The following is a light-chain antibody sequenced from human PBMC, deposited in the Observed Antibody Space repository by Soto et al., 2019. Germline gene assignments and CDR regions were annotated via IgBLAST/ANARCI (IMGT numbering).Light chain of an antibody. CDR3: QQYDTFPT. Sequence: DIQMTQSPSTLSASVGDRVTITCRTSQSVSNWLAWYQKKPGKAPKVLIYDASNSQSGVPSRFSGGGSGTEFTLTIISLQPDDAATYYCQQYDTFPTFGQGTKVDIK. CDR1: QSVSNW. J-gene: IGKJ1*01. CDR2: DAS. V-gene: IGKV1-5*01.